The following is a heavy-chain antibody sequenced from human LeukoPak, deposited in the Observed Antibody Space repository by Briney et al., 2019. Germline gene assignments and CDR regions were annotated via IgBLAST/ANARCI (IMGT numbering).Heavy chain of an antibody. Sequence: ASVKVSCKVSGYTFTEIAMHWVRQAPGEGLEWMGGFDPQDRETVYAQKFQGRVTMTEDTSTDTAFMELSGLRSEDTALYYCAIIASAGTFDYWGQGALVTVSS. V-gene: IGHV1-24*01. CDR2: FDPQDRET. CDR1: GYTFTEIA. J-gene: IGHJ4*02. D-gene: IGHD6-13*01. CDR3: AIIASAGTFDY.